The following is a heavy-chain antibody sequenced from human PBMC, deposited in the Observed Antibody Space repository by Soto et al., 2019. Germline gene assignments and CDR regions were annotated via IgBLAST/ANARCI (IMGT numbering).Heavy chain of an antibody. CDR3: ARGTYYNNWFDP. V-gene: IGHV5-51*01. Sequence: PGESLKISFKGSGHSLTNYWIAWLRQIPRKGLECMGIIYPDDSDTRYSPSFQGQVTISVDKSISTAYLQWSSLKASDTAMYYCARGTYYNNWFDPWGQGTLVTVSS. D-gene: IGHD1-26*01. CDR2: IYPDDSDT. CDR1: GHSLTNYW. J-gene: IGHJ5*02.